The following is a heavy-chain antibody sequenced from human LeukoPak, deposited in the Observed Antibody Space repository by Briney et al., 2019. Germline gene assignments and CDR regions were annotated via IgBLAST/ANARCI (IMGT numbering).Heavy chain of an antibody. CDR2: ISYDGSNK. CDR3: ARVYSGSYFLYYYYGMDV. D-gene: IGHD1-26*01. CDR1: GFTFSSYA. Sequence: GRSLRLSCAASGFTFSSYAMHWVRQAPGKGLEWVAVISYDGSNKYYADPVKGRFTISRDNSKNTLYLQMNSLRAEDTAVYYCARVYSGSYFLYYYYGMDVWGQGTTVTVSS. J-gene: IGHJ6*02. V-gene: IGHV3-30-3*01.